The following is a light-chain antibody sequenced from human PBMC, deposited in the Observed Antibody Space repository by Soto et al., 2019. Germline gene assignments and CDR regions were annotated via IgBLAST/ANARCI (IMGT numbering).Light chain of an antibody. Sequence: QSALTQPASVSGSPGQSITISCTGSSSDIGSFSYVSWYQQHPGKVPKLIIYDVTKRPSGISNRFSASKSGNAASLTISGLQADDEADYYCSSYTTRSTVVFGGGTQLTVL. V-gene: IGLV2-14*03. CDR3: SSYTTRSTVV. CDR1: SSDIGSFSY. J-gene: IGLJ3*02. CDR2: DVT.